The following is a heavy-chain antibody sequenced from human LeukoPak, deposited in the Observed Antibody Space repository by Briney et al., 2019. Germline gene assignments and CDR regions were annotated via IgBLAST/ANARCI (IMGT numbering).Heavy chain of an antibody. CDR2: TYYRSKWYN. J-gene: IGHJ3*02. CDR1: GDSVSSNSAA. V-gene: IGHV6-1*01. Sequence: SQTLSLTCAISGDSVSSNSAAWNWIRQSPSRGIEWLGRTYYRSKWYNDYAVSVKSRITINPDTSKNQFSLQLNSVTPEDTAVYYCARGGRTGDDVVFDAFDIWGQGTMVTVSS. D-gene: IGHD7-27*01. CDR3: ARGGRTGDDVVFDAFDI.